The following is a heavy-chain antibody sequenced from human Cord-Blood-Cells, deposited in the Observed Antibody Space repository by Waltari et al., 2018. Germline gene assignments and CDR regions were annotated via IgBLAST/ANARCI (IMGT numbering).Heavy chain of an antibody. J-gene: IGHJ2*01. V-gene: IGHV2-26*01. Sequence: QVTLKESGPVLVKPTETPTLSCTVSGFSLSNASMGVTWISHPPGKALEWLAHIFSNDEKSYSTSLKSRLTISKDTSKSQVVLTMTNMDPVDTATYYCARIRIAAAGYWYFDLWGRGTLVTVSS. D-gene: IGHD6-13*01. CDR3: ARIRIAAAGYWYFDL. CDR1: GFSLSNASMG. CDR2: IFSNDEK.